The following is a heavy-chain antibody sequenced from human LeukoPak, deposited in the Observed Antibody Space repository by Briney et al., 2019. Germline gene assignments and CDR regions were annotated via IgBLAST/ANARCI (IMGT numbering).Heavy chain of an antibody. CDR1: GFIFRSYN. V-gene: IGHV3-21*01. D-gene: IGHD3-16*01. CDR3: ARGSDKRLARNWFDP. J-gene: IGHJ5*02. CDR2: ITSSSSYI. Sequence: PGGSLRLSCAASGFIFRSYNMNWVRQAPGKGPEWLSSITSSSSYIFYADSVKGRFTISRDDARNSLYLQMNSLRAEDTAVYYCARGSDKRLARNWFDPWGQGTVVTVSS.